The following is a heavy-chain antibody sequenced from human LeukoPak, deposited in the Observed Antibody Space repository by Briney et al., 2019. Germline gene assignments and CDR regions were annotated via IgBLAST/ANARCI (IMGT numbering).Heavy chain of an antibody. D-gene: IGHD5-24*01. V-gene: IGHV1-2*02. CDR1: GYTFTGHY. J-gene: IGHJ4*02. CDR3: ARDQGWLPGY. CDR2: INPNSGGT. Sequence: GASVKVSCKASGYTFTGHYMHWVRQAPGQGLEWMGWINPNSGGTNYAQKFQGRVTMTRDTSISTAYMELSRLRSDDTAVYYCARDQGWLPGYWGQGALVTVSS.